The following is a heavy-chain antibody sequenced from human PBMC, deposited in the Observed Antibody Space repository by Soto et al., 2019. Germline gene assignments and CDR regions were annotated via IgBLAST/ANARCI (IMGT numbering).Heavy chain of an antibody. D-gene: IGHD3-10*01. CDR3: AASMTYYYGSGSYPSPYYYYYYGMDV. V-gene: IGHV1-58*01. CDR2: IVVGSGNT. CDR1: GFTCTSSA. Sequence: SVKVSCKASGFTCTSSAVQWVRQARGQRLEWIGWIVVGSGNTNYAQKFQERVTITRDMSTSTAYMELSSLRSEDTAVYYCAASMTYYYGSGSYPSPYYYYYYGMDVWGQGTTVTVSS. J-gene: IGHJ6*02.